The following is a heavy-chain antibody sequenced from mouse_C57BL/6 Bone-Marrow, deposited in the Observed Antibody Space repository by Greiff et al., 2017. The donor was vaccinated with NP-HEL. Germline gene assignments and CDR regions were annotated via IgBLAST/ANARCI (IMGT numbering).Heavy chain of an antibody. J-gene: IGHJ4*01. Sequence: QVQLQQSGAELVRPGASVTLSCKASGYTFTDYEMHWVKQTPVHGLEWIGAIDPETGGTAYNQKFKGKAILTADKSSSTAYMELRSLTSEDSAVYYCTGWDVYYYAMDYWGQGTSVTVAS. V-gene: IGHV1-15*01. CDR2: IDPETGGT. D-gene: IGHD4-1*01. CDR3: TGWDVYYYAMDY. CDR1: GYTFTDYE.